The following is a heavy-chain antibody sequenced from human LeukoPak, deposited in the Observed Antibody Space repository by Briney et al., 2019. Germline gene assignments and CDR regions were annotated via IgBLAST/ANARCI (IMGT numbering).Heavy chain of an antibody. CDR1: GGSIRSYY. V-gene: IGHV4-59*01. D-gene: IGHD3-22*01. CDR3: ARSSGYYFRFDY. Sequence: SETLSLTCTVSGGSIRSYYWNWIRQPPGKGLEWIGYIYYSGSTNYNPSLKSRVTISVDTSKNQFSLELSSVTAADTAVYYCARSSGYYFRFDYWGQGTLVTVSS. J-gene: IGHJ4*02. CDR2: IYYSGST.